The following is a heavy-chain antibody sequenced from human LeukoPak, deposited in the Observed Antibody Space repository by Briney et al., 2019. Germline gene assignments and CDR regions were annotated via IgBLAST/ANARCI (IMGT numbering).Heavy chain of an antibody. CDR3: ARHGSWSFDY. J-gene: IGHJ4*02. Sequence: GGSLTLSCAAPGFTFSSHAMSWVRQAPGKGLEWVSAITSGSGSNVYYTDSLKGRFTISRDNSKITLYLQMNSLRAEDTAVYYCARHGSWSFDYWGQGTLVTVSA. V-gene: IGHV3-23*01. D-gene: IGHD6-13*01. CDR1: GFTFSSHA. CDR2: ITSGSGSNV.